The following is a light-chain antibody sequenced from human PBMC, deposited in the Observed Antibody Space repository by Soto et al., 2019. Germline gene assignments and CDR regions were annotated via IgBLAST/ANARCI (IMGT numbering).Light chain of an antibody. CDR2: WAS. J-gene: IGKJ4*01. V-gene: IGKV4-1*01. CDR3: QQYFINTPT. Sequence: DIVMTQSPDSLAVSLGERATINCKSSQSVLYSSNNKNYLTWYQQKPGQPPKLLIYWASTRESGVPDRFSGSGSGTDFTLTISSLQAEDVAVYYCQQYFINTPTFGGGTKVEIK. CDR1: QSVLYSSNNKNY.